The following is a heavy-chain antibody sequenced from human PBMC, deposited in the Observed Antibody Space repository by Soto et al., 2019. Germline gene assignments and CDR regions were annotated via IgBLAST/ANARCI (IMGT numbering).Heavy chain of an antibody. CDR1: GFTFTSSA. D-gene: IGHD3-10*01. CDR2: IVVGSGNT. Sequence: SVKVSCKASGFTFTSSAVQWVRQARGQRLEWIGWIVVGSGNTNYAQKFQERVTITRDMSTSTAYMELSSLRSEDTAVYYCAAVHYYGSGSYYPFDYWGQGTLVTV. J-gene: IGHJ4*02. CDR3: AAVHYYGSGSYYPFDY. V-gene: IGHV1-58*01.